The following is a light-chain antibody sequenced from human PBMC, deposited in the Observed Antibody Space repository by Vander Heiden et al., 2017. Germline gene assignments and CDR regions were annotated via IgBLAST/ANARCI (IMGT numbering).Light chain of an antibody. CDR3: GTWDSSLSVGV. CDR1: TSNIGSNY. V-gene: IGLV1-51*01. CDR2: DNH. J-gene: IGLJ1*01. Sequence: QSVLTQPPSVSAAPGLRVTISCSGSTSNIGSNYVSWYQHLPGTAPKLLIYDNHKRPSGIPDRFSASKFGASATLDITGLQTGDEADYYCGTWDSSLSVGVFGTGTKVTVL.